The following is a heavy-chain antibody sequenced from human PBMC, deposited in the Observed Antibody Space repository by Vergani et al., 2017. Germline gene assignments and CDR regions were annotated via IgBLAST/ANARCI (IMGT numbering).Heavy chain of an antibody. CDR1: GFTFSDYY. J-gene: IGHJ3*02. CDR2: ISSSGSTI. CDR3: ARDMDTAMVGSAFDI. Sequence: VQLLESGGGLVQPGGSLRLSCAASGFTFSDYYIRWIRQAPGKGLEWVSYISSSGSTIYYADSVKGRFTISRANAKNSLYLQMNSLRAEDTAVYYCARDMDTAMVGSAFDIWGQGTMVTVSS. D-gene: IGHD5-18*01. V-gene: IGHV3-11*01.